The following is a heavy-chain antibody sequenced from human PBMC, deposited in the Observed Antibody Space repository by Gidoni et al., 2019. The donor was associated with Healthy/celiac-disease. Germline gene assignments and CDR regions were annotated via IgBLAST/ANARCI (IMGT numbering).Heavy chain of an antibody. V-gene: IGHV4-31*03. D-gene: IGHD2-15*01. CDR3: ARGESNTAAGYCSGGSCFRGGFDP. CDR1: GGSIRSGGYY. Sequence: QVQLQESGPGLVKPSQTLSLTCTVSGGSIRSGGYYWSWIRQHPGKGLEWIGYIYYSGSTYYNPSLKSRVTISVDTSKNQFSLKLSSVTAADTAVYYCARGESNTAAGYCSGGSCFRGGFDPWGQGTLVTVSS. J-gene: IGHJ5*02. CDR2: IYYSGST.